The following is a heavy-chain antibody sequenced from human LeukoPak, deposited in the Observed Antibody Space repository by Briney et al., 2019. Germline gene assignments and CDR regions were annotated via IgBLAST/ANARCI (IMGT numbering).Heavy chain of an antibody. CDR1: GGSITSTDYY. CDR3: AKDDRGVLIFLGQSSNY. Sequence: PSETLSLTCTVSGGSITSTDYYWGWLRQAPGRRLEWIATIDYSGNTYYNTSLKSRATISMDASKNQFSLRLTSVTAADTAVFYCAKDDRGVLIFLGQSSNYWGQGILVTVSS. J-gene: IGHJ4*02. CDR2: IDYSGNT. D-gene: IGHD3-16*01. V-gene: IGHV4-39*07.